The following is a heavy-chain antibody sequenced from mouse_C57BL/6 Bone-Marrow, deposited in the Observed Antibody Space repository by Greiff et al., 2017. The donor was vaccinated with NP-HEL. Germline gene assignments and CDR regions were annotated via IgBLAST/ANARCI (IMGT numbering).Heavy chain of an antibody. CDR3: ASPPITTVVAKGDYYAMDY. CDR2: INPNNGGT. D-gene: IGHD1-1*01. J-gene: IGHJ4*01. CDR1: GYTFTDYY. Sequence: EVQLQQSGPELVKPGASVKISCKASGYTFTDYYMNWVKQSHGKSLEWIGDINPNNGGTSYNQKFKGKATLTVDKSSSTAYMERRSLTSEDSAVYYCASPPITTVVAKGDYYAMDYWGQGTSVTVSS. V-gene: IGHV1-26*01.